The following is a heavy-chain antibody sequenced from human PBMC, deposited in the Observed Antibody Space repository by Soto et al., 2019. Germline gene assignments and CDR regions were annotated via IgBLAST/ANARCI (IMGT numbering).Heavy chain of an antibody. CDR3: ARAYATGYDFWSGYFYYYYYGMDV. D-gene: IGHD3-3*01. Sequence: PGGYLRIPCSASGFTFSSFWMHWVRPAPGKGLVGVSHIYRNGSSTSYADSVRGRFNISRDNAKNTLYLQMNSLRAEATAVYYCARAYATGYDFWSGYFYYYYYGMDVWGQGTTVNVSS. CDR1: GFTFSSFW. V-gene: IGHV3-74*01. CDR2: IYRNGSST. J-gene: IGHJ6*02.